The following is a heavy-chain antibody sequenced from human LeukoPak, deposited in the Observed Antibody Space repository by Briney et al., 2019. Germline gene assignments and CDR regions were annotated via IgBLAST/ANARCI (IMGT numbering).Heavy chain of an antibody. CDR3: ARGRGWGTFDI. Sequence: GGSLRLSCAASGFTFSSYDMHWVRDGTGKGLEWVSAIGTAGDTYYPGSVKGRFTTSRENAKNSLYLQMNSLRVGDTAVYYCARGRGWGTFDIWGQGTMVTVSS. D-gene: IGHD3-10*01. CDR1: GFTFSSYD. V-gene: IGHV3-13*04. CDR2: IGTAGDT. J-gene: IGHJ3*02.